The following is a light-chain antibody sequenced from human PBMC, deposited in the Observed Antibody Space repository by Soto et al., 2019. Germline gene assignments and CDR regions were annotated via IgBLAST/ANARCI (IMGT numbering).Light chain of an antibody. CDR3: QQYGSSSLT. CDR2: GAS. CDR1: QSVSSSY. V-gene: IGKV3-20*01. Sequence: IVLTQSPGTLSLSPGERATLSCRASQSVSSSYLAWYQQKSGQAPRLLIYGASSRATGIPDRFSGSGSGTDFTLTISRLEPEDFAVYYCQQYGSSSLTFGGGTKVEIK. J-gene: IGKJ4*01.